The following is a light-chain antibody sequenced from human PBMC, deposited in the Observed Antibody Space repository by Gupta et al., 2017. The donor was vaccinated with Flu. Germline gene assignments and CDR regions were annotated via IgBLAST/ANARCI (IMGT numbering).Light chain of an antibody. CDR1: QSIITY. Sequence: DIQMTQSPSSLAASVGDRVTITCRASQSIITYLNWYQQKPGKAPKLLIYGASSLQSGVPLRFSGSGSGTDFTLTISSLQIEDFATYYCQRSDSSPFTFGPGTKVDIK. V-gene: IGKV1-39*01. CDR3: QRSDSSPFT. J-gene: IGKJ3*01. CDR2: GAS.